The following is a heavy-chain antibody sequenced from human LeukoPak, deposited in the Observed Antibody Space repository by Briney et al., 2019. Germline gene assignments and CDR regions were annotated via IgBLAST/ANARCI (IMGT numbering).Heavy chain of an antibody. CDR3: ARHQWHSYYCIGV. D-gene: IGHD6-19*01. CDR2: IYYSGDT. Sequence: PSGTLSLTCTVSGGSFSSSSYYWGWIRQPPGKGLEWIGSIYYSGDTYYNPSLKSRRVTISVDTSKIQCSLRLSSVTAADTAVYYCARHQWHSYYCIGVWGKGSTVTVSS. V-gene: IGHV4-39*01. CDR1: GGSFSSSSYY. J-gene: IGHJ6*03.